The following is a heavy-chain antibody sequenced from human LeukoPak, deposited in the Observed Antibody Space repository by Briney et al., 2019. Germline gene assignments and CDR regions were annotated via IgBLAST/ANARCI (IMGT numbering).Heavy chain of an antibody. D-gene: IGHD5-24*01. V-gene: IGHV4-39*07. Sequence: SETLSLTCTVSGGSISSSSYYWGWIRQPPGKGLEWIGSIYYSGSTYYNPSLKSRVTISVDTSKNQFSLKLSSVTAADTAVYYCARDALDGYNGYWGQGTLVTVSS. CDR1: GGSISSSSYY. CDR2: IYYSGST. J-gene: IGHJ4*02. CDR3: ARDALDGYNGY.